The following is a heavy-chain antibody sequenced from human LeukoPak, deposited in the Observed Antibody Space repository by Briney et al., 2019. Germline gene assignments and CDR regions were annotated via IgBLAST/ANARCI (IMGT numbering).Heavy chain of an antibody. CDR1: GFTFSDYY. CDR2: ISSSSNTI. V-gene: IGHV3-11*04. CDR3: ARDLWFGGNEFDY. D-gene: IGHD3-10*01. J-gene: IGHJ4*02. Sequence: GGSLRLSCAASGFTFSDYYMSWIRQAPGKGLEWVSYISSSSNTIYYADSVKGRFTISRDNAKNSLYLQMNSLRAEDTAVYYCARDLWFGGNEFDYWGQGTLVTVSS.